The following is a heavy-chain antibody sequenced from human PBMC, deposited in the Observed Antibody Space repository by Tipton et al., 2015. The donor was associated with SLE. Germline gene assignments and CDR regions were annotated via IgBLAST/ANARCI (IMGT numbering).Heavy chain of an antibody. V-gene: IGHV4-39*01. CDR3: ARQGDYDAFDI. Sequence: TLFLTCTVSGGSISSSSYYLGWIRPPPGKGLEWIGSIYYSGSTYYNPSLKSRVTISVDTSKNQFSLKLSSVTAADTAVYYCARQGDYDAFDIWGQGTMVTVSS. J-gene: IGHJ3*02. CDR1: GGSISSSSYY. CDR2: IYYSGST. D-gene: IGHD4-17*01.